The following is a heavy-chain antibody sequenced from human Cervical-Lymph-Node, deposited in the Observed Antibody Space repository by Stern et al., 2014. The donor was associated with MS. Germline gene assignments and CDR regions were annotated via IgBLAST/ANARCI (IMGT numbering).Heavy chain of an antibody. V-gene: IGHV1-46*01. CDR1: GYTFTNYY. J-gene: IGHJ6*02. CDR2: ISPSGGST. D-gene: IGHD6-19*01. Sequence: QVQLVQSGAEVKKPGAAVKVACKASGYTFTNYYMHCGRQDPGQGLEWRGTISPSGGSTAYAQKFQGRVTMTRDTSTSTVYMELSSLRSEDTAVYYCAREVAGHRLGMMDVWGQGTTVTVSS. CDR3: AREVAGHRLGMMDV.